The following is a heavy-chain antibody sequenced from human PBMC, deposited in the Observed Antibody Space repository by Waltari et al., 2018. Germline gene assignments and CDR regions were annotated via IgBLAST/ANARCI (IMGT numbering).Heavy chain of an antibody. J-gene: IGHJ3*02. D-gene: IGHD2-2*01. CDR3: CSSTSWDAFDI. Sequence: QVQLQESGPGLVKPSETLSLTCNVSGGSISSYYWSWIRQPAGKGLEWIGRIYTSGSTTCNPSLKSRVTMSVDTSKNQFSLKLSSVTAADTAVYYCCSSTSWDAFDIWGQGTMVTVSS. CDR1: GGSISSYY. V-gene: IGHV4-4*07. CDR2: IYTSGST.